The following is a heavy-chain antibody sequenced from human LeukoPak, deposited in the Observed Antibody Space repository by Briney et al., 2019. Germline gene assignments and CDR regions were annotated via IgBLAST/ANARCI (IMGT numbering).Heavy chain of an antibody. J-gene: IGHJ4*02. CDR1: GFTFSRHG. CDR2: ISPGGDIT. D-gene: IGHD3-10*01. V-gene: IGHV3-23*01. Sequence: GGSLRLSCVASGFTFSRHGLNWVRQAPGKGLEWVSGISPGGDITYYADSVKGRFTNSRDNSKNTLYLQMNSLRAEDTAVYYCAKDSPYAYYGSGSYWDYWGQGTLVTVSS. CDR3: AKDSPYAYYGSGSYWDY.